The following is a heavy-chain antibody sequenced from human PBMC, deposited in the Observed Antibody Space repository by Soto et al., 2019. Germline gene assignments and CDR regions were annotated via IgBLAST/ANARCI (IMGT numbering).Heavy chain of an antibody. V-gene: IGHV4-59*01. J-gene: IGHJ4*02. Sequence: QVQLQESGPGLVKPSETLSLTCTVSGGSISSYYWSWIRQPPGKGLEWIGYIYYSGSTNYNPSLKSRVTISVDTSKNQFSLKLSSVTAADTAVYYCARDSLGAMDYWGQGTLVTVSS. CDR2: IYYSGST. CDR3: ARDSLGAMDY. CDR1: GGSISSYY. D-gene: IGHD1-26*01.